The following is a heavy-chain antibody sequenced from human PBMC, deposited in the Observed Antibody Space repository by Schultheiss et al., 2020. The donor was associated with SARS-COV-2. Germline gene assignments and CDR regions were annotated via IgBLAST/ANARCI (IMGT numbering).Heavy chain of an antibody. Sequence: SETLSLTCTVSGGSISSYYWSWIRQPPGKGLEWIGYIYYSGSTYYNPSLKSRVTISVDTSKNQFSLKLSSVTAADTAVYYCARERVGSSGWYFDYWGQGTLVTVSS. CDR2: IYYSGST. J-gene: IGHJ4*02. D-gene: IGHD6-19*01. CDR1: GGSISSYY. V-gene: IGHV4-59*01. CDR3: ARERVGSSGWYFDY.